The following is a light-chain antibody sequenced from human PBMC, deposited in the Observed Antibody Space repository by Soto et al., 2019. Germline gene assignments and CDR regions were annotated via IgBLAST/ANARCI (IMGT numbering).Light chain of an antibody. J-gene: IGKJ5*01. CDR1: QSVNSN. Sequence: SPATLSVSPGERATLSCRASQSVNSNLAWYQQKPGQAPRLLIYGASTRATGIPARFSGSGSGTEFTLTISSLQSEDFAVYYCQPYNNWPPYTFGQGTRLEIK. CDR2: GAS. V-gene: IGKV3-15*01. CDR3: QPYNNWPPYT.